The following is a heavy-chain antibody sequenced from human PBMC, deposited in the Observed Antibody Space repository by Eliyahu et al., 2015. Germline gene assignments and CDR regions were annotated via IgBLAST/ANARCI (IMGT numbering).Heavy chain of an antibody. V-gene: IGHV3-48*03. J-gene: IGHJ6*02. Sequence: EVQLVESGGGLVQPGGSLXLXCAASGFXFSSXEMXWVRXAPGKGRGWVSYISSSGSTIYYADSVKGRFTISRDNAKNSLYLQMNSLRAEDTAVYYCARDTSSSGIAVAGTAHYYYYYGMDVWGQGTTVTVSS. D-gene: IGHD6-19*01. CDR2: ISSSGSTI. CDR3: ARDTSSSGIAVAGTAHYYYYYGMDV. CDR1: GFXFSSXE.